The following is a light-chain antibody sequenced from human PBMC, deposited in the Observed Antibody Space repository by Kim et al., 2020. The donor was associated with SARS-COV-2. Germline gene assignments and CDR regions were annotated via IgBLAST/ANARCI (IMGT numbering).Light chain of an antibody. CDR1: QTIRGW. J-gene: IGKJ1*01. V-gene: IGKV1-5*03. Sequence: DIQMTQSPSTLYASVGDRVTITCRASQTIRGWLAWYQQKPGKAPKLLIYEASNLESGVPSRFSDSGSGTEFTLTITSLQPDDFATYYCQQYYNYRTFGQGTKVDIK. CDR3: QQYYNYRT. CDR2: EAS.